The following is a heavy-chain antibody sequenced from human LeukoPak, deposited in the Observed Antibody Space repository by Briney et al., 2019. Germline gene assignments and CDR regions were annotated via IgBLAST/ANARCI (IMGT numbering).Heavy chain of an antibody. D-gene: IGHD2-15*01. V-gene: IGHV4-31*03. Sequence: SETLSLTCTVSGGSISSGGYYWSWIRQHPAKGLEWIGYIYYSGSTYYNPSLESRVTISVDTSKNQFSLKLSSVTAADTAVYYCARERAAFEPVVQSIDYWGQGTLVTVSS. CDR1: GGSISSGGYY. CDR3: ARERAAFEPVVQSIDY. CDR2: IYYSGST. J-gene: IGHJ4*02.